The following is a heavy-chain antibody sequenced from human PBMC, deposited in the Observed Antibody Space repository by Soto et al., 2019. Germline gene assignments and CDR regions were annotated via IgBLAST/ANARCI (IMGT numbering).Heavy chain of an antibody. V-gene: IGHV1-69*06. Sequence: QVQLVQAGAEVKKPGSSVKVSCKASGGTFSSYAISWVRQAPGQGLEWMGVIIPICGTANSAQKFQGRVTITADKSPSTDTMERSSPRSEGTAVYYWTSPNIGYCDSTNCPNRRYYFYCAGMDGWGQGTTVIASS. CDR3: TSPNIGYCDSTNCPNRRYYFYCAGMDG. CDR2: IIPICGTA. CDR1: GGTFSSYA. J-gene: IGHJ6*02. D-gene: IGHD2-2*01.